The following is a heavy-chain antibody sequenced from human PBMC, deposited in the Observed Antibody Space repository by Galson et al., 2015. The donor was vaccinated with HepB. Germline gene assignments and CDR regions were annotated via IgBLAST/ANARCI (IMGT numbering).Heavy chain of an antibody. Sequence: SLRLSCAASGFTFSSYAMSWVRQAPGKGLEWVSAISGSGGRTYYADSVKGRFTISRDNSKNTLYLQMNSLRAEDTAVYYCAKVGLLWLSHHYFDYWGQGTLVTVSS. CDR2: ISGSGGRT. J-gene: IGHJ4*02. CDR1: GFTFSSYA. D-gene: IGHD2-21*01. CDR3: AKVGLLWLSHHYFDY. V-gene: IGHV3-23*01.